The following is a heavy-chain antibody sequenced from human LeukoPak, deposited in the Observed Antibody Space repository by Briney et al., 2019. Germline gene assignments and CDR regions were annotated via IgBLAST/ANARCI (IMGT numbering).Heavy chain of an antibody. V-gene: IGHV5-51*01. Sequence: GESLKISCKGSGYSFTSCWIGWVRQMPGKGLEWMGIIYPGDSDTRYSPSFQGQVTISADKSISTAYLQWSSLKASGTAMYYCVWYSGSYTPDYWGQGTLVTVSS. CDR3: VWYSGSYTPDY. CDR1: GYSFTSCW. D-gene: IGHD1-26*01. J-gene: IGHJ4*02. CDR2: IYPGDSDT.